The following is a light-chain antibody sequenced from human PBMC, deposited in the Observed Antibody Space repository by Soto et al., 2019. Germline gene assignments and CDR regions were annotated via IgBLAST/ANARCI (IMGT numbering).Light chain of an antibody. CDR3: QHYNSYSEA. V-gene: IGKV1-5*03. J-gene: IGKJ1*01. Sequence: DIQITPSPSSLSGSVGDRVTITCRASQTISSWLAWYQQKPGKAPKLLIYKASTLKSGVPSRFSGSGSGTEFTLTISSLQPDDFATHYCQHYNSYSEAFGQGTKVDI. CDR1: QTISSW. CDR2: KAS.